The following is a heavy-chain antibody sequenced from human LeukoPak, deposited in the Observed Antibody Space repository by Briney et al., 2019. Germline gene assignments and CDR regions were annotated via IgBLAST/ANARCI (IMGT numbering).Heavy chain of an antibody. CDR1: RFTFSSYG. Sequence: PGGSLRLSCAASRFTFSSYGMHWVRQAPGKGLEWVAVISYDGSNKYYADSVKGRFTISRDNSKNTLYLQMNSLRAEDTAVYYCAKDHGGFGEFLDYWGQGTLVTVSS. CDR3: AKDHGGFGEFLDY. J-gene: IGHJ4*02. V-gene: IGHV3-30*18. CDR2: ISYDGSNK. D-gene: IGHD3-10*01.